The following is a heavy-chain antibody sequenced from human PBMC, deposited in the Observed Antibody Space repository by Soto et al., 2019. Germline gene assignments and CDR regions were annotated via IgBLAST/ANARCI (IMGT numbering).Heavy chain of an antibody. Sequence: QVQLQQWGAGLLKPSETLSLTCAVYGGSFSGYYWSWIRQPPGKGLEWIGEINHSGSTNYNPSLKSRVTISVDTSKNQFSLKLSSVTAADTAVYYCARGSDYGGKGTPFDYWGQGTLVTVSS. CDR3: ARGSDYGGKGTPFDY. CDR2: INHSGST. CDR1: GGSFSGYY. J-gene: IGHJ4*02. D-gene: IGHD4-17*01. V-gene: IGHV4-34*01.